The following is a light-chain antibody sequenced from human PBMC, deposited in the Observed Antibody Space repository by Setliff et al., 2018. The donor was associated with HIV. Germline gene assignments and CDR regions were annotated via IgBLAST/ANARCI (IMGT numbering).Light chain of an antibody. CDR2: DTT. J-gene: IGLJ1*01. CDR1: TGAVTSGHY. Sequence: QAVVTQEPSLTVSPGGTVTLTCGSSTGAVTSGHYPYWFQQKPGQAPRTLIYDTTNKHSWTPARFSGSLLGDKAALTLSGAQPEDEAGYYCLLSYSGASGVFGTGTKVTVL. CDR3: LLSYSGASGV. V-gene: IGLV7-46*01.